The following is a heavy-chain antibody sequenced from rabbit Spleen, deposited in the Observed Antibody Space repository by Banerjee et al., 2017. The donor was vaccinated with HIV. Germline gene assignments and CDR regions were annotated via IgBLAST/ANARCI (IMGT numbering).Heavy chain of an antibody. V-gene: IGHV1S40*01. CDR2: IAGSSDAT. Sequence: QSLEESGGDLVKPGASLTLTCTASGFSFSNNDYMCWVRQAPGKGLEWISCIAGSSDATYSATWAKGRFTISSDNAQSTVDLKMTSLTAADTATYFCARAIVPWLGLTRLDLWGPGTLVTVS. D-gene: IGHD4-1*01. J-gene: IGHJ6*01. CDR1: GFSFSNNDY. CDR3: ARAIVPWLGLTRLDL.